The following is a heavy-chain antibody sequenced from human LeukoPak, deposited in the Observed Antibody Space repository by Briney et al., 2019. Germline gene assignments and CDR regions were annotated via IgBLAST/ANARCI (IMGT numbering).Heavy chain of an antibody. CDR1: GFTFSSYS. J-gene: IGHJ3*02. Sequence: PGGSLRLSCAASGFTFSSYSMNWVRQAPGKGLEWVSSISSSSSYIYYADSVKCPFTISRDNAKNSLYLQMNSLRAEDTAVYYCARDTTAIRAAPDAFDIWGQGTMVTVSS. V-gene: IGHV3-21*01. CDR3: ARDTTAIRAAPDAFDI. D-gene: IGHD2-15*01. CDR2: ISSSSSYI.